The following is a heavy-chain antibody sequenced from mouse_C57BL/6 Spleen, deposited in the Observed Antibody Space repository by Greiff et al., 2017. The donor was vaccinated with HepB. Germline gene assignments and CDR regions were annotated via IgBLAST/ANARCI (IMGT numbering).Heavy chain of an antibody. J-gene: IGHJ4*01. V-gene: IGHV2-2*01. CDR1: GFSLTSYG. CDR3: ARAPVYYAMDY. CDR2: IWSGGST. Sequence: VMLVESGPGLVQPSQSLSITCTVSGFSLTSYGVHWVRQSPGKGLEWLGVIWSGGSTDYNAAFISRLSISKDNSKSQVFFKMNSLQADDTAIYYCARAPVYYAMDYWGQGTSVTVSS.